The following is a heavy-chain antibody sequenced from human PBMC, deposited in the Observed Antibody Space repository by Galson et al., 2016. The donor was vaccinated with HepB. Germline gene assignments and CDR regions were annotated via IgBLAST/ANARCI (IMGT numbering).Heavy chain of an antibody. V-gene: IGHV3-66*01. CDR2: TYVTGST. Sequence: SLRLSCAVSGLNITTDYMNWVRQAPGKGLEWVALTYVTGSTYYADAVRCRFPISRDNSKNTMLLHMSSLRAEDTAVYFCACGGYSGSYQDDYWGQGTLVTVSS. CDR3: ACGGYSGSYQDDY. D-gene: IGHD1-26*01. CDR1: GLNITTDY. J-gene: IGHJ4*02.